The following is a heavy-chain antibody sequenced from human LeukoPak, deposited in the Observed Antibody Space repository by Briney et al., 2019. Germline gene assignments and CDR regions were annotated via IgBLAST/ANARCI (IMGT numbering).Heavy chain of an antibody. Sequence: PGGSLRLSCAASGFTVSSNYMSWVRQAPGKGLEWVSVIYSGGSTYYADSVKGRFTISRDNSKNTLYLQMNSLRAEDTAVYYCAKPYYPYGDYYGYWGQGTLVTVSS. D-gene: IGHD4-17*01. J-gene: IGHJ4*02. CDR3: AKPYYPYGDYYGY. CDR1: GFTVSSNY. CDR2: IYSGGST. V-gene: IGHV3-53*01.